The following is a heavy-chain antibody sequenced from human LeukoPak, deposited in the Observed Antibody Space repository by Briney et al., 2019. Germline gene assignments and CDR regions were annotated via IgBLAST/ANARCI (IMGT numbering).Heavy chain of an antibody. CDR3: ARGVEPLAANTLAY. D-gene: IGHD1-14*01. CDR2: VYSDGNT. J-gene: IGHJ4*02. Sequence: GSLRLSFASSVFTVITNDMTWVRQAPGKGGEGVSVVYSDGNTKYTNSVQGRFTISRDNSKNTLYLEMNSLSPDDTAVYYCARGVEPLAANTLAYWGQGTLVTVSS. V-gene: IGHV3-53*01. CDR1: VFTVITND.